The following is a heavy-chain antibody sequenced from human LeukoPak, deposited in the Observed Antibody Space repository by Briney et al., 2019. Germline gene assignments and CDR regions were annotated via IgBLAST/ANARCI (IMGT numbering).Heavy chain of an antibody. Sequence: GGSLRLSCVASGFTFDNCAMHWVRQVPGKGLEWVAIISEDGSITYYADSVKGRFSISRDNSKNSLYLQMNSLRREDTAFYYCAKDPRREYYFDFWGQGTRVTVST. D-gene: IGHD3-10*01. V-gene: IGHV3-43*02. CDR1: GFTFDNCA. CDR2: ISEDGSIT. CDR3: AKDPRREYYFDF. J-gene: IGHJ4*02.